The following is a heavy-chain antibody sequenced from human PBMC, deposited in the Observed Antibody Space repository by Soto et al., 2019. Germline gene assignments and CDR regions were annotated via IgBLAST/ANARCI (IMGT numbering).Heavy chain of an antibody. V-gene: IGHV1-2*02. D-gene: IGHD6-6*01. CDR3: ARVADSSSSTYYYYYYGMDV. CDR1: GYTFTGYY. CDR2: INPNSGGT. Sequence: ASVKVSCKASGYTFTGYYMHWVRQAPGQGLEWMGWINPNSGGTNYAQKFQGRVTMTRDTSISTAYMELSRLRSDDTAVYYCARVADSSSSTYYYYYYGMDVWGQGTTVTVS. J-gene: IGHJ6*02.